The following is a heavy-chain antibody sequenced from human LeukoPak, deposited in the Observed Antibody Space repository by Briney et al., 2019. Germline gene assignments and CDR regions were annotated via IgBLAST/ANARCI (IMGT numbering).Heavy chain of an antibody. D-gene: IGHD2-2*01. J-gene: IGHJ6*03. CDR2: IYTSGST. CDR3: ARGPGYCSSTSCYGLYMDV. CDR1: GGSISSGSYY. Sequence: TLSLTCTVSGGSISSGSYYWSWIRPPAGKTLEWIGRIYTSGSTNYNPSLKSRVTISVDTSKNQFSLKLSSVTAADTAVYYCARGPGYCSSTSCYGLYMDVWGKGTTVTISS. V-gene: IGHV4-61*02.